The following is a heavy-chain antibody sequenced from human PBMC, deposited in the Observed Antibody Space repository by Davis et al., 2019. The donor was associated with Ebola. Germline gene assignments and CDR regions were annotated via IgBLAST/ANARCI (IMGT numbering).Heavy chain of an antibody. CDR3: ARLGWELHY. CDR1: GGSISSSSYY. J-gene: IGHJ4*02. Sequence: MPSETLSLTCTVSGGSISSSSYYWGWIRQPPGKGLEWIGSIYYSGSTYYNPSLKSRVTISVDTSKNQFSLKLSSVTAADTAVYYCARLGWELHYWGQGTLVTVSS. D-gene: IGHD1-26*01. CDR2: IYYSGST. V-gene: IGHV4-39*01.